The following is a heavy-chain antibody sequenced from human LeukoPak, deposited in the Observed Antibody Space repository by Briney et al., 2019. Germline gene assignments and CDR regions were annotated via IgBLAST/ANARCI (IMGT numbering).Heavy chain of an antibody. Sequence: GGSLRLSCAASGFTFSSYATHWVRQAPGKGLEWVAVISNDGSNSYYADSVKGRFTISRDNSKNTLYLQMNGLRVEDTALYYCARVAGSARYGMDVWGQGTTVTVS. D-gene: IGHD3-10*01. J-gene: IGHJ6*02. CDR1: GFTFSSYA. CDR2: ISNDGSNS. CDR3: ARVAGSARYGMDV. V-gene: IGHV3-30*14.